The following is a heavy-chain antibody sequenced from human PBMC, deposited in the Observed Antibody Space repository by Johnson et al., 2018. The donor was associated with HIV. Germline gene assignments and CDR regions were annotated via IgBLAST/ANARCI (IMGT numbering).Heavy chain of an antibody. J-gene: IGHJ3*02. V-gene: IGHV3-23*04. CDR1: GFTFDDYG. CDR2: ISGSGGST. Sequence: VQLVESGGGVVRPGGSLRLSCAASGFTFDDYGMSWVRQAPGKGLEWVSAISGSGGSTYYADSVKGRFTISRDNSKNTLYLQMNSLRAEDTAVYYCSRETDYGPPNAFDIWGQGTMVTVSS. D-gene: IGHD4-17*01. CDR3: SRETDYGPPNAFDI.